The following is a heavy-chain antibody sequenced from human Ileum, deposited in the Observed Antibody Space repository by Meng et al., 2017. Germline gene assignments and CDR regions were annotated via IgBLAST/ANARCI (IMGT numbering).Heavy chain of an antibody. J-gene: IGHJ4*02. CDR2: ISHSGST. Sequence: QVQVRESGPEPVTPSGKPCLPSAVTSASINSDTVWRCVGLPPEKGLELNAQISHSGSTFYNPSLKSRVTMSVDKSKSQFSLMLTSVNAADTAVYYCASHGGYYQGFWGQGTLVTVSS. CDR3: ASHGGYYQGF. CDR1: SASINSDTV. D-gene: IGHD4-23*01. V-gene: IGHV4-4*02.